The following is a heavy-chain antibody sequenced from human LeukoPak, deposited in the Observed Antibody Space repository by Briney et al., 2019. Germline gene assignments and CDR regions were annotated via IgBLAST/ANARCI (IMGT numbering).Heavy chain of an antibody. V-gene: IGHV3-30-3*02. D-gene: IGHD3-22*01. CDR2: ISFDGKNT. Sequence: GGSLRLSCAASGFMFNTCAMHWVRQAPGEGLEWVATISFDGKNTHYPDSVKGRFIISRDNSKNTLSLLMNSLKPEDTAVYYCVKGVGLYESSGYFDCWGQGTLVPVSS. CDR1: GFMFNTCA. CDR3: VKGVGLYESSGYFDC. J-gene: IGHJ4*02.